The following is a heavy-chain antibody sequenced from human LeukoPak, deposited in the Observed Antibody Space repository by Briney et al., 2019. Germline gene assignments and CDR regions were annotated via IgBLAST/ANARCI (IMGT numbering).Heavy chain of an antibody. CDR2: MNPNSGNT. CDR3: ARGGDVVVPAAMDYYYGMDV. V-gene: IGHV1-8*01. J-gene: IGHJ6*02. CDR1: GYTFTSYD. Sequence: WASVKVSCKASGYTFTSYDINWVRQATGQGLEWMGWMNPNSGNTVYAQKFQGRVTMTSNTSISTAYMELSSLRSEDTAVYYCARGGDVVVPAAMDYYYGMDVWGQGTTVTVSS. D-gene: IGHD2-2*01.